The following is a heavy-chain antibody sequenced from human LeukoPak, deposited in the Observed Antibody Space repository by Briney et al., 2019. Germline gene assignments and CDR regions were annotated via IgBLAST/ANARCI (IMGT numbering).Heavy chain of an antibody. V-gene: IGHV1-69*16. Sequence: SETLSCKASGASVRDCTSSWVRHGPGQGLELMGGIIPMLGTAKYAQNFQGRVTITTDDSSSTVYMELSSLRFEDTASYYCARDGGLTRTGMDVWGKGTTVTVSS. CDR2: IIPMLGTA. CDR1: GASVRDCT. CDR3: ARDGGLTRTGMDV. D-gene: IGHD3/OR15-3a*01. J-gene: IGHJ6*03.